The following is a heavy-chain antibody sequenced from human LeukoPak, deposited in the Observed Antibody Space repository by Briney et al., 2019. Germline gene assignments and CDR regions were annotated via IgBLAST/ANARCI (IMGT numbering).Heavy chain of an antibody. CDR3: ARPDYDFWSGYYPDYYYYYYMHV. D-gene: IGHD3-3*01. CDR2: IIPMFGTA. J-gene: IGHJ6*03. CDR1: GGTFSSYA. Sequence: ASVKLSCKASGGTFSSYAISWVRQAPGQGLEWMGGIIPMFGTANYAQKFQGRVTITADESTSTAYMELSSLRSEDTAVYYCARPDYDFWSGYYPDYYYYYYMHVWGKGTTVTVSS. V-gene: IGHV1-69*13.